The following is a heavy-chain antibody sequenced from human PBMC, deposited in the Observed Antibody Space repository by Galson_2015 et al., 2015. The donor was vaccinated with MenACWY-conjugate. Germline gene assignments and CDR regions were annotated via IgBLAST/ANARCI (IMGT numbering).Heavy chain of an antibody. CDR1: GGSFSGYY. J-gene: IGHJ6*02. CDR3: ARGASGGPYGMDV. Sequence: LSLTCAVYGGSFSGYYWSWIRQPPGKGLEWIGEINHSGSTNYNPSLKSRATISVDTSKNQFSLMLTSVTAADTAVYYCARGASGGPYGMDVWGQGTTVTVSS. D-gene: IGHD2-15*01. V-gene: IGHV4-34*01. CDR2: INHSGST.